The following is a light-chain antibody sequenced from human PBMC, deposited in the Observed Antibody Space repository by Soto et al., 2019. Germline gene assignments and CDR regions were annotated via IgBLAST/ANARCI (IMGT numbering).Light chain of an antibody. Sequence: DIPMTQSPSSLSASVGDRVTITCRASQSIGTFLNWYQLRPGKAPNLLIYDASRLQTGVPSRFTGGGSGTDFTLTIRSLQPEDLANYFCQQTFSTPWTFGQGTKVDIK. V-gene: IGKV1-39*01. CDR2: DAS. J-gene: IGKJ1*01. CDR1: QSIGTF. CDR3: QQTFSTPWT.